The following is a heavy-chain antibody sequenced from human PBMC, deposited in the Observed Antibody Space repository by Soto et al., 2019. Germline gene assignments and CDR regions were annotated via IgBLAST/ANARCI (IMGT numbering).Heavy chain of an antibody. CDR3: ASLSGAGRALSDY. J-gene: IGHJ4*02. D-gene: IGHD1-1*01. Sequence: EVQLVESGGGLVKPGGSLRLSCAASGFTFSSYSMNWVRQAPGKGLEWVSSISSSSSYIYYADSVKGRFTISRDNAKNSLYLQMNSLRAEDTAVYYCASLSGAGRALSDYWGQGTLVTVSS. CDR2: ISSSSSYI. CDR1: GFTFSSYS. V-gene: IGHV3-21*01.